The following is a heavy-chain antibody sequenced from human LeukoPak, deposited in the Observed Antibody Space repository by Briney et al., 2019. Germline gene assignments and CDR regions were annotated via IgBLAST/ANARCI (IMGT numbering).Heavy chain of an antibody. CDR2: INYGGST. CDR1: GGSISSYC. V-gene: IGHV4-59*12. J-gene: IGHJ4*02. CDR3: ARGVGYDDTAGTYYGFFDY. D-gene: IGHD4-17*01. Sequence: SETLSLTCTVSGGSISSYCWSWVRQPPGKGLEWVGYINYGGSTNYNPSFKSRVTISVDTSKTQSSLRLGSVTAADTAVYYCARGVGYDDTAGTYYGFFDYWGQGTLVIVSS.